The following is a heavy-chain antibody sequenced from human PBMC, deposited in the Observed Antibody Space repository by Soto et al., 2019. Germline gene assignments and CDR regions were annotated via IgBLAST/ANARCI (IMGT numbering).Heavy chain of an antibody. CDR1: GGSITSISYY. CDR2: IYYSGST. J-gene: IGHJ5*02. CDR3: ARTYYSGSGSSNWFDP. Sequence: SETLSLTCTVSGGSITSISYYWGWIRQPPGKGLEWIASIYYSGSTYYNPSLKSRVTISVDTSKNQFYLKLSSVTAADTAVYYCARTYYSGSGSSNWFDPWGQGTLVTVSS. V-gene: IGHV4-39*01. D-gene: IGHD3-10*01.